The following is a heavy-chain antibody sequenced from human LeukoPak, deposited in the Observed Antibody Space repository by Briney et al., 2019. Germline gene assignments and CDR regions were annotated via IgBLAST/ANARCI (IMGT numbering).Heavy chain of an antibody. V-gene: IGHV3-48*03. CDR3: ARARVAAPFFDY. CDR2: ISSSGSTI. CDR1: GVTSSSYE. D-gene: IGHD6-13*01. Sequence: GGSLRLSCAASGVTSSSYEMNSVRQAPGKGLEWVSYISSSGSTIYYADSVKGRFTISRDNAKNSLYLQMNSLRAEDTAVYFCARARVAAPFFDYWGQGTLVTVSS. J-gene: IGHJ4*02.